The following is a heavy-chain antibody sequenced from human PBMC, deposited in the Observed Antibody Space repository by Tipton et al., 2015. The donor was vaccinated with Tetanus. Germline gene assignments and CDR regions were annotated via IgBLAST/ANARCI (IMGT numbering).Heavy chain of an antibody. Sequence: QVQLVQSGAEVKKPGASVKVSCTASGYTFTGYCIHWVRQAPGQGLEWMGYINPKTAGTHYAQNFQGRVTMATDAPSNTAYMELSSLKFDDTAVYFCARDRNWEIPTRPEAPYFDSWGQGTLVTVSS. J-gene: IGHJ4*02. D-gene: IGHD7-27*01. CDR3: ARDRNWEIPTRPEAPYFDS. CDR2: INPKTAGT. CDR1: GYTFTGYC. V-gene: IGHV1-2*02.